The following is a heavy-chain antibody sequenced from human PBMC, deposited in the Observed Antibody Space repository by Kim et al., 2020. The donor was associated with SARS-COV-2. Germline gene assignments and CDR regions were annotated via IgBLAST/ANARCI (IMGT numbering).Heavy chain of an antibody. V-gene: IGHV3-33*05. Sequence: GGSLRLSCAASGFTFSSYGMHWVRQAPGKGLEWVAVISYDGSNKYYADSVKGRFTISRDNSKNTLYLQMNSLRAEDTAVYYCARDAVDCSSTSCYSAWTYYYYGLDVWGQGNTGTVSS. J-gene: IGHJ6*02. CDR2: ISYDGSNK. D-gene: IGHD2-2*01. CDR1: GFTFSSYG. CDR3: ARDAVDCSSTSCYSAWTYYYYGLDV.